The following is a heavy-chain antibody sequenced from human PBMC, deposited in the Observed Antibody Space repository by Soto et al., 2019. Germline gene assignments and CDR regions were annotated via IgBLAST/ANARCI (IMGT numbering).Heavy chain of an antibody. CDR3: ANVDYLGPKPGYAFAS. Sequence: SQTLSLTCAISGDSVSSNTASWNWIRQSPSRGLEWLGRTYFRSKWYNDYAVSVKSRIIVNPDTSNNQFSLQLNSVTPEDTAVYFCANVDYLGPKPGYAFASWGQAIMVTV. CDR2: TYFRSKWYN. V-gene: IGHV6-1*01. D-gene: IGHD5-12*01. J-gene: IGHJ5*02. CDR1: GDSVSSNTAS.